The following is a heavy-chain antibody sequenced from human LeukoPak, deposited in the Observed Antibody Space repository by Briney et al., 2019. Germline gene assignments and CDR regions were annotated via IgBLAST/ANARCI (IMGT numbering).Heavy chain of an antibody. D-gene: IGHD6-13*01. CDR3: ARAFTGYSSSWPFDY. J-gene: IGHJ4*02. CDR2: IYYSGST. CDR1: GGYISSYY. Sequence: RASETLSLTCTVSGGYISSYYCSWVRQPPGKGLEWIGYIYYSGSTNYNPSLKSRVTISVDTSKNQFSLKLSSVTAADTAVYYCARAFTGYSSSWPFDYWGQGTLVTVSS. V-gene: IGHV4-59*01.